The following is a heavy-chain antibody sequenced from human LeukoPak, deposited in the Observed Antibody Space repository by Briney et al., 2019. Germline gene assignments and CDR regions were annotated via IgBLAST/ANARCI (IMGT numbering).Heavy chain of an antibody. J-gene: IGHJ3*02. V-gene: IGHV3-48*02. CDR1: GFTFSSYS. Sequence: GSLRLSCAASGFTFSSYSMNWVRQAPGKGLEWVSYISSSTNTIYYADSVKGRFTISRDNAKNSLFLQMNSLRDEDTAVYYCARGGYGANDDAFDIWGQGTMVTVSS. CDR3: ARGGYGANDDAFDI. D-gene: IGHD4-23*01. CDR2: ISSSTNTI.